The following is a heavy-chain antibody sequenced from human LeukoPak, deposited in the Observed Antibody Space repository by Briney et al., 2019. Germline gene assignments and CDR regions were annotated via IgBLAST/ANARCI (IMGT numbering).Heavy chain of an antibody. CDR3: ARHNKVEPTFDY. CDR1: GGSISSYY. J-gene: IGHJ4*02. Sequence: SETLSLTCTVSGGSISSYYWSRIRQPPGKGLEWMGYILYSGTTNYNPSLQSRVTISVDTSKSQFSLKLSSVTAADTAVYYCARHNKVEPTFDYWGQGTLVTVSS. V-gene: IGHV4-59*08. CDR2: ILYSGTT. D-gene: IGHD5-24*01.